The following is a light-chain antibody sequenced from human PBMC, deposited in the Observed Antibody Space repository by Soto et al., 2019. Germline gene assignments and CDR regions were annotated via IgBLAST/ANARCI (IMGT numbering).Light chain of an antibody. CDR2: GAS. CDR3: QQYGSSGT. Sequence: EIVLTQSPDTLSLSPGERATLSCRASQGVSRKLAWYQHKPGQAPRLLISGASTGATGIPARFSGSGSGTDFTLTISRLEPEDFAVYYCQQYGSSGTFGQGTKVDIK. V-gene: IGKV3-20*01. CDR1: QGVSRK. J-gene: IGKJ1*01.